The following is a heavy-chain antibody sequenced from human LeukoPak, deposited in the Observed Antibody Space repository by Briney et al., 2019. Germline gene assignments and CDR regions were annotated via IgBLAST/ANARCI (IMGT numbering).Heavy chain of an antibody. V-gene: IGHV1-69*05. CDR2: IIPIFGTA. D-gene: IGHD6-13*01. CDR3: ARDLAAAGPNWFDP. J-gene: IGHJ5*02. Sequence: SVKVSCKASGGTFSSYAISWVRQAPGQGLEWMGGIIPIFGTANYAQKFQGRVTITTDESTSTAYMELSSLRSEDTAVYYCARDLAAAGPNWFDPWGQGTLVTVSS. CDR1: GGTFSSYA.